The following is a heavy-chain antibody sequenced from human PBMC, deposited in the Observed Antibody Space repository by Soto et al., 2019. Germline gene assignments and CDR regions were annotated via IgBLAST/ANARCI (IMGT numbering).Heavy chain of an antibody. CDR3: ARSRRRLEVVAVLYYFDY. CDR2: INHSGST. J-gene: IGHJ4*02. D-gene: IGHD2-15*01. V-gene: IGHV4-34*01. Sequence: QVQLQQWGAGLLKPSETLSLTCAVYGGSFSGYYWSWIRQPPGKGLEWIGEINHSGSTNYNPSLKSRVTISVDTSKNQFSLKLSSVTAADTAVYYCARSRRRLEVVAVLYYFDYWGQGTLVTVSS. CDR1: GGSFSGYY.